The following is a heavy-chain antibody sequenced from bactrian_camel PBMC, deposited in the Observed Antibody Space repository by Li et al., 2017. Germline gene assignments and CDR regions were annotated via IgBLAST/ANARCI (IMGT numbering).Heavy chain of an antibody. Sequence: VQLVESGGGSVQPGGSLNLSCVASGRSTSRTCVGWFRQYPGKEREGVSCISRSGGKTYYAVSVKGRFTISSDNAKNTLYLQMNSLKPEDTGVYFCAADIGSYYLTNLPYWGPGTQVTVS. CDR3: AADIGSYYLTNLPY. CDR1: GRSTSRTC. V-gene: IGHV3S68*01. CDR2: ISRSGGKT. J-gene: IGHJ4*01. D-gene: IGHD2*01.